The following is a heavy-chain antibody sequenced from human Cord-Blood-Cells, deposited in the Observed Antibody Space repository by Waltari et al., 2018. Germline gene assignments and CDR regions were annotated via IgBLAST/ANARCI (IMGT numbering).Heavy chain of an antibody. CDR3: AVATMVRDAFDI. CDR1: GVSISSSRYY. J-gene: IGHJ3*02. D-gene: IGHD5-12*01. Sequence: QLQLQESGPGLVKPSETLSLTCTVSGVSISSSRYYWGWIRQPPGKGLEWIGSIYYSGSTYYNPSLKSRVTISVDTSKNQFSLKLSSVTAADTAVYYCAVATMVRDAFDIWGQGTMVTVSS. V-gene: IGHV4-39*01. CDR2: IYYSGST.